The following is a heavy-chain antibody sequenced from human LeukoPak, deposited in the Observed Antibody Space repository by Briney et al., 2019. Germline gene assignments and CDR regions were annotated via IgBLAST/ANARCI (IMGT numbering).Heavy chain of an antibody. D-gene: IGHD2-2*01. Sequence: SSETLSLTCTVSGGSISSGGYYWSWIRQHPGKGLEWIGYIYYSGSTYYNPSLKSRVTISVDTSKNQFPLKLSSVTAADTAVYYCARGQVVPAALWVDYYYGMDVWGQGTTVIVSS. CDR3: ARGQVVPAALWVDYYYGMDV. CDR2: IYYSGST. V-gene: IGHV4-31*03. CDR1: GGSISSGGYY. J-gene: IGHJ6*02.